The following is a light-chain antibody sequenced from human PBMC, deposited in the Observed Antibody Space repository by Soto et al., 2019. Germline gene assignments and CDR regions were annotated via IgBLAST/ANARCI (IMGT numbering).Light chain of an antibody. J-gene: IGKJ1*01. CDR3: QKYNIWTWT. Sequence: TQSPGTLSLSPGERATRSCRSSQSISSSYLAWYQQNAGQAPRLLIYGASTRATGIPARFSGSGSGTEFTLTISSLQSEDFAVYYCQKYNIWTWTCGQGNKVDIK. CDR1: QSISSS. CDR2: GAS. V-gene: IGKV3-15*01.